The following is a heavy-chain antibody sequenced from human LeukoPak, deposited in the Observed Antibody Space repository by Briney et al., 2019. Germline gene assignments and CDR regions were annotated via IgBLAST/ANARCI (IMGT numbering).Heavy chain of an antibody. CDR1: GFSFSTYG. V-gene: IGHV3-30*18. Sequence: GALRLSCAASGFSFSTYGMHWVRQAPGKGLEWVAVISYDGSYKFYADSVKGRFTISRDNSKSTLYLQMNSLRAEDTAVYYCAKDRYSGLNTIDYWGQGTLVTVSS. CDR2: ISYDGSYK. J-gene: IGHJ4*02. D-gene: IGHD6-13*01. CDR3: AKDRYSGLNTIDY.